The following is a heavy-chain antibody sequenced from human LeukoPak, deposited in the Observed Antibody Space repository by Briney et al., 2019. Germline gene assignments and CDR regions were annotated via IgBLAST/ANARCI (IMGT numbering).Heavy chain of an antibody. Sequence: GGSLRLSCAASGFAFSNAWMGWGRKAPGKGLEWVGRIKSKTDGGTTDYAAPVKGRFTISRDASKTTCCGEMYSLKTEDTVVYYCTTDLTSHYYGSGSYFRGDYYYYMDVWGKGTTVTISS. J-gene: IGHJ6*03. CDR3: TTDLTSHYYGSGSYFRGDYYYYMDV. D-gene: IGHD3-10*01. CDR1: GFAFSNAW. V-gene: IGHV3-15*01. CDR2: IKSKTDGGTT.